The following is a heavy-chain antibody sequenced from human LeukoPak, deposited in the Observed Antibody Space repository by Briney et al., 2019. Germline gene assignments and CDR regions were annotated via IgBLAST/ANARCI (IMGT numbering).Heavy chain of an antibody. Sequence: SETLSLTCTVSGGSISRSSYYWGWIRQPPGKGVERIGSIYYSGSTNYEPYLKSRVTISVDTSKSQFSLKLSSVSAAHTAVYYCARSSSPNYYYYYYMDVWGNGTAVTVSS. D-gene: IGHD6-6*01. CDR2: IYYSGST. V-gene: IGHV4-39*01. CDR1: GGSISRSSYY. J-gene: IGHJ6*03. CDR3: ARSSSPNYYYYYYMDV.